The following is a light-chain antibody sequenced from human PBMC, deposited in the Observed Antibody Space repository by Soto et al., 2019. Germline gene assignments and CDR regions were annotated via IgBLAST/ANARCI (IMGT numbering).Light chain of an antibody. CDR2: AAS. CDR3: QKYNSAPLT. Sequence: EIVMTQSPATLSVSPGERAILSCRASQSISINLAWYQQKPGQAPRLLIYAASNRATGVPARFSGSWSGTEFTLTISSLQSEDFAVYYCQKYNSAPLTFGGGTKVDIK. J-gene: IGKJ4*01. V-gene: IGKV3-15*01. CDR1: QSISIN.